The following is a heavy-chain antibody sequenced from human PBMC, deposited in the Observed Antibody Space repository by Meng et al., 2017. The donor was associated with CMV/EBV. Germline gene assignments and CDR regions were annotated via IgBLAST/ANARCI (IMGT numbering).Heavy chain of an antibody. V-gene: IGHV3-21*01. J-gene: IGHJ6*02. CDR3: ARDLYDFWSGYYSNYYGMDV. D-gene: IGHD3-3*01. CDR2: ISATGTSI. CDR1: GFTFNTYT. Sequence: GESLKISCAASGFTFNTYTMNWVRQAPGKGLEWVSSISATGTSIYYADSVKGRFTISRDNAKNSLYLQMNSLRAEDTAVYYCARDLYDFWSGYYSNYYGMDVWGQGTTVTVSS.